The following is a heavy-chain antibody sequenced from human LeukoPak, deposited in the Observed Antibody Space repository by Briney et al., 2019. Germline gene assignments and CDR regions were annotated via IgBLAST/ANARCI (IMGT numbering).Heavy chain of an antibody. Sequence: PSETLSLTCTVSGGSISSYYWSCIRQPPGKGLEWIGYIYYSGSTNYNPSLKSRVTISVDTSKNQFSLKLSSVTAADTAVYYCARDLWDGDKHYYYYYGMDVWGQGTTVTVSS. CDR1: GGSISSYY. D-gene: IGHD4-17*01. CDR3: ARDLWDGDKHYYYYYGMDV. J-gene: IGHJ6*02. CDR2: IYYSGST. V-gene: IGHV4-59*01.